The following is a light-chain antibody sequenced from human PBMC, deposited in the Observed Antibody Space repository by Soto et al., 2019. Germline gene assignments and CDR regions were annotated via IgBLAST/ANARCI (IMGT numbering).Light chain of an antibody. CDR3: QQYRYSPIT. CDR1: QSVSSSY. J-gene: IGKJ5*01. Sequence: EIVLTQSPGTLSLSPGERATLSCRASQSVSSSYLAWYQQKPGQAPRLLIYGASSRATGIPDRFSGCGSGTDFTLTISRLEPEDFAVYYCQQYRYSPITFGQGTRLEIK. V-gene: IGKV3-20*01. CDR2: GAS.